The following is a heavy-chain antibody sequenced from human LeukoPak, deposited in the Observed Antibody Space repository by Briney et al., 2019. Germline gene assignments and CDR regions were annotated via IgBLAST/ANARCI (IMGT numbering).Heavy chain of an antibody. CDR2: ISAYNGNT. V-gene: IGHV1-18*01. D-gene: IGHD1-1*01. CDR1: GYTFTSYG. Sequence: ASVKVSCKASGYTFTSYGISWVRQAPGQGLEWMGWISAYNGNTNYAQKLQGRVTMTTDTSPSTAYMDRRSLRSDDTAVYYCASGTRPYYYDYVDVWGKRTTVTVSS. CDR3: ASGTRPYYYDYVDV. J-gene: IGHJ6*03.